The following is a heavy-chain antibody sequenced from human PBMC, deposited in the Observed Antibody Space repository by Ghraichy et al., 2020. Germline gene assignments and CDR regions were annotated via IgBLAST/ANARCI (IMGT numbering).Heavy chain of an antibody. Sequence: GSLRLSCAASGFTFSAYWMHWVRQAPGKGLVWVSRINSRGSSTNYADSVKGRFTISRDNAKNTLYLQMNSLRAEDTAVYYCTRALADDAFDIWGQGTMVTVSS. CDR2: INSRGSST. CDR1: GFTFSAYW. CDR3: TRALADDAFDI. D-gene: IGHD6-13*01. V-gene: IGHV3-74*01. J-gene: IGHJ3*02.